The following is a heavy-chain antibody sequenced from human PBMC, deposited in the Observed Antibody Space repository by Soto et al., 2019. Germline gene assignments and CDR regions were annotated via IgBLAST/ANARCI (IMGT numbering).Heavy chain of an antibody. Sequence: GGSLRVCCAASGVTISNFARPCVLQATGQGLEWVAVISYDGSNKYYADSVKGRFTISRDNSKNTLYLQMKSLRAEDTAVYYCAKEPPPHCGGDCYPGYFDYWGQGTLVTVSS. CDR3: AKEPPPHCGGDCYPGYFDY. D-gene: IGHD2-21*02. V-gene: IGHV3-30*04. CDR2: ISYDGSNK. CDR1: GVTISNFA. J-gene: IGHJ4*02.